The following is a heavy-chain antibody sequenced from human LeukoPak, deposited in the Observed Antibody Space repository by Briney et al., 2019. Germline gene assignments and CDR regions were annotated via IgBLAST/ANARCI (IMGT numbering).Heavy chain of an antibody. Sequence: SETLSLTCTVSGGSISSYYWSWIRQPPGKGLEWIGYIYYSGSTNYNPPLKSRVTISVDTSKNQFSLKLSSVTAADTAVYYCARARWDDGSYYLDYWGQGILVTVSS. V-gene: IGHV4-59*01. D-gene: IGHD1-26*01. CDR1: GGSISSYY. CDR2: IYYSGST. CDR3: ARARWDDGSYYLDY. J-gene: IGHJ4*02.